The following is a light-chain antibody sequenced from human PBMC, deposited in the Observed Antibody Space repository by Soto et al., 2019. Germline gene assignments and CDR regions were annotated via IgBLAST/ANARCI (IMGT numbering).Light chain of an antibody. V-gene: IGKV1-5*01. CDR2: DAS. CDR1: QSISSW. Sequence: DIQMTQSPSTLSASVGDRVTITCRASQSISSWLAWYQQKPGKAPKLLIYDASSLESGVPSRFSGSGSGTEFTLTISSLQPDDFATYYCQQYNSWTWTFGQGTRWIS. CDR3: QQYNSWTWT. J-gene: IGKJ1*01.